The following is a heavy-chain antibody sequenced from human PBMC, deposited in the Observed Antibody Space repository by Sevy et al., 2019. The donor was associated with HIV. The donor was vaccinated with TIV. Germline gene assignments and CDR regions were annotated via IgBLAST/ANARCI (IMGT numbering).Heavy chain of an antibody. CDR2: ISGSGIST. J-gene: IGHJ4*02. CDR1: GFTFSSYA. Sequence: GGSLRLSCAASGFTFSSYAMSWVRQAPGKGLEWVSAISGSGISTYYADSVKGRFTISRDNSKNTLYLQMNNLEAEDTAVFYCAKGIGYSGYETDYWGQGTLVTVSS. CDR3: AKGIGYSGYETDY. V-gene: IGHV3-23*01. D-gene: IGHD5-12*01.